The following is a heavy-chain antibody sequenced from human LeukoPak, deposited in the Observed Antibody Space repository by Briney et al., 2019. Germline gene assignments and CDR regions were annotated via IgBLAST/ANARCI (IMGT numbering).Heavy chain of an antibody. Sequence: GGSLRLSCAASGFTFSSYAMSWVRQAPGKGLEWVSAISGSSGSTYYADSVKGRFTISRDNSKNTLYLQMNSLRAEDTAVYYCAKYPGYCSGGSCYNWFDPWGQGTLVTVSS. CDR3: AKYPGYCSGGSCYNWFDP. CDR1: GFTFSSYA. D-gene: IGHD2-15*01. CDR2: ISGSSGST. V-gene: IGHV3-23*01. J-gene: IGHJ5*02.